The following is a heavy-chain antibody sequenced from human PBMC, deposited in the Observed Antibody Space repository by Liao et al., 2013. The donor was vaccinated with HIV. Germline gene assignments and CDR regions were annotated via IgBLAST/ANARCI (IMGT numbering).Heavy chain of an antibody. J-gene: IGHJ5*02. CDR3: ARRGDLVVAAFNWFDP. CDR2: IRHRGST. CDR1: GVSISSGSY. D-gene: IGHD2-15*01. Sequence: QMQLQESGPGLVKPSETLSLTCSVSGVSISSGSYWGWIRQAPGRGLEWIGHIRHRGSTYYNPSLKSRVTISEDTSKNQLSLRLQSVTGADTAMYYCARRGDLVVAAFNWFDPWGQGTLVTVSS. V-gene: IGHV4-38-2*02.